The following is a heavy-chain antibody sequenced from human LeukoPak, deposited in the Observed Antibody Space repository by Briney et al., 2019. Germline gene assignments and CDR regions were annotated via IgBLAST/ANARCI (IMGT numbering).Heavy chain of an antibody. V-gene: IGHV4-30-2*01. J-gene: IGHJ3*02. Sequence: SETLSLTCAVSGGSISSGGYSWSWIRQPPGKGLEWIGYIYHSGSTYYNPSLKSRVTISVDRSKNQFSLKLSSVTAADTAVYYCARVVPDSCGGDCYSDAFDIWGQGTMVTVSS. CDR3: ARVVPDSCGGDCYSDAFDI. CDR2: IYHSGST. CDR1: GGSISSGGYS. D-gene: IGHD2-21*02.